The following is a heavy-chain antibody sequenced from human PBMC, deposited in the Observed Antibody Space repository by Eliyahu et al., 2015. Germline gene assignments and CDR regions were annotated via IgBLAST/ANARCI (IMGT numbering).Heavy chain of an antibody. V-gene: IGHV4-38-2*02. D-gene: IGHD2-15*01. Sequence: QVELQESGPGLVKPSEALSLICTVSGYSMXDGYFWGWIQQPPGKGLEWIGSIYHTGSTYKNPSLKSRVDISIDKSKNQISLTLTSVTASDTAVYYCARQGFDLLQPDDAFDVWGPGTTLIVSS. J-gene: IGHJ3*01. CDR1: GYSMXDGYF. CDR2: IYHTGST. CDR3: ARQGFDLLQPDDAFDV.